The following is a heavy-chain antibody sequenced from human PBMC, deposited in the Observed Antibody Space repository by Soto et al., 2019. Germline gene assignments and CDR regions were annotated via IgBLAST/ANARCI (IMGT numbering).Heavy chain of an antibody. CDR3: AKGKYCSGGSCLYLLYGMDV. D-gene: IGHD2-15*01. J-gene: IGHJ6*02. Sequence: PGGSLRLSCAASGFTFSSYGMHWVRQAPGKGLEWVAVISYDGSNKYYADSVKGRFTISRDNSKNTLYLQMNSLRAEDTAVYYCAKGKYCSGGSCLYLLYGMDVWGQGTTVTVSS. V-gene: IGHV3-30*18. CDR2: ISYDGSNK. CDR1: GFTFSSYG.